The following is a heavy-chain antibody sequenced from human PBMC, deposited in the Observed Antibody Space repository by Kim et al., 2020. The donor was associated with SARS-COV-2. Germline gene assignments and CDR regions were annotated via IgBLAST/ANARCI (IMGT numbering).Heavy chain of an antibody. D-gene: IGHD3-16*01. CDR2: IIGSSESS. CDR1: GFIFSTYA. CDR3: AKDRVPDGLWEFDY. V-gene: IGHV3-23*01. Sequence: GGSLRLSCTASGFIFSTYAMNWVRQAPGKGLEAVSGIIGSSESSYYADSVKGRFTISRDNSKNTLYLQMNSLRAEDTAVYYCAKDRVPDGLWEFDYWGLGTLVTVSS. J-gene: IGHJ4*02.